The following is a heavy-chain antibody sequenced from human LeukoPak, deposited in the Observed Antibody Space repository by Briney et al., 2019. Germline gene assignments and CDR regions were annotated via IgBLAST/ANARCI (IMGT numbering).Heavy chain of an antibody. Sequence: GASVKVSCKASGYTFTSYAMNWVRQAPGQGLEWMGGIIPIFGTANYAQKFQGRVTITADESTSTAYMELSSLGSEDTAVYYCARDSEDSSGYYRPYNWFDPWGQGTLVTVSS. D-gene: IGHD3-22*01. CDR1: GYTFTSYA. CDR2: IIPIFGTA. J-gene: IGHJ5*02. V-gene: IGHV1-69*13. CDR3: ARDSEDSSGYYRPYNWFDP.